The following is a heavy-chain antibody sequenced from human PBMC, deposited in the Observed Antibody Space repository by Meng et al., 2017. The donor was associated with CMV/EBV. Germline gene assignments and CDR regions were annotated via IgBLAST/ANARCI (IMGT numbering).Heavy chain of an antibody. D-gene: IGHD5-12*01. V-gene: IGHV3-23*01. CDR1: GFTFSSYA. CDR3: AKVGERRGYSGFHDY. Sequence: GESLKISCAASGFTFSSYAMSWVRQAPGKGLEWVSAISGSGGSTYYADSVKGRFTISRDNSKNPLYLQMNSLRAEDTAVYYCAKVGERRGYSGFHDYWGQGTLVTVSS. J-gene: IGHJ4*02. CDR2: ISGSGGST.